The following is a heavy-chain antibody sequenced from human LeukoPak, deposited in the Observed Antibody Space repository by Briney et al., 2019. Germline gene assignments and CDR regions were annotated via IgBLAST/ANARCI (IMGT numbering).Heavy chain of an antibody. Sequence: GGSLRLSCAASGFTFGDYGMSWVRQDPGKGLEWVSGINWNGGSTGYADSVKGRFTISRDNAKNSLYLQMNSLRAEDTALYYCARVGYDSTPTWGDAFDIWGQGTMVTVSS. V-gene: IGHV3-20*04. D-gene: IGHD3-22*01. CDR1: GFTFGDYG. J-gene: IGHJ3*02. CDR2: INWNGGST. CDR3: ARVGYDSTPTWGDAFDI.